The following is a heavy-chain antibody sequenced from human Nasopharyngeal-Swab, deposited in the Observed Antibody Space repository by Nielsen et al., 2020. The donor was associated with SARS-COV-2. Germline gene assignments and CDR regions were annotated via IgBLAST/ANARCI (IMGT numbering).Heavy chain of an antibody. Sequence: GESLKISCAASVFDVSGNYMSWFRQAPGKGLEWVSVMYAGGDIYYADSVKGRFTISRDSSKNTLYLQMNSLRVEDTALYYCARDRRDVDNQWGQGTLVTVSS. CDR2: MYAGGDI. CDR3: ARDRRDVDNQ. D-gene: IGHD5-24*01. V-gene: IGHV3-53*01. J-gene: IGHJ4*02. CDR1: VFDVSGNY.